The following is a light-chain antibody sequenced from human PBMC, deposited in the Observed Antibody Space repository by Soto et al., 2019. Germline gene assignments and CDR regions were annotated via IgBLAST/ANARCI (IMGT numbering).Light chain of an antibody. J-gene: IGKJ2*01. Sequence: DIVMTQSPDSLAVSLGERATINCKSSQSVLYSSDNKNYLTWYQQRPGQPPKLLIYWASTRESGVPDRFSGSGSGPDFTLTISSLQAEDVAVYYCQQYYTTPYTFGQGTKLVIK. CDR1: QSVLYSSDNKNY. CDR3: QQYYTTPYT. V-gene: IGKV4-1*01. CDR2: WAS.